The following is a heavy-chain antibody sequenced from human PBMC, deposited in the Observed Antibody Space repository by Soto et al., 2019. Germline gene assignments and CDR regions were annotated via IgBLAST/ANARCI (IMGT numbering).Heavy chain of an antibody. D-gene: IGHD3-10*01. CDR3: ARDLVLGSGSLDV. V-gene: IGHV3-74*01. CDR1: GFTFSSYW. Sequence: EVHLVESGGGLIQPGGSLTLSCTASGFTFSSYWMHWVRQAPGKGLVWVSRIRCDGRDTNSADSVMGRFTISRDNAKNTLYLQMNSLRVDDTAVYYCARDLVLGSGSLDVWGQGTTVTVSS. CDR2: IRCDGRDT. J-gene: IGHJ6*02.